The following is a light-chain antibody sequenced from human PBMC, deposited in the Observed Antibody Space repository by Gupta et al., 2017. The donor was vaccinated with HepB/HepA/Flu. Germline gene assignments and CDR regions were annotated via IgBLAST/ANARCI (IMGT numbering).Light chain of an antibody. CDR3: QQRSNWPVA. V-gene: IGKV3-11*01. CDR1: QSVSSY. Sequence: IVLTQSPATLSLSPGERATLSCRASQSVSSYLAWYHQKPGQAPTLLIYDASNRATGIPARFSGSGCGTDFALTISTPEREDFAVYYCQQRSNWPVALGGGTKVEIK. J-gene: IGKJ4*01. CDR2: DAS.